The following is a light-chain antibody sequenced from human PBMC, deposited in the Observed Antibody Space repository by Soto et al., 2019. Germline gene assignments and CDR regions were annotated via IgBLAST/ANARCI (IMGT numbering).Light chain of an antibody. Sequence: EIVLTQSPGTLSLSPGETATLSCRASQTISRDDLAWYQQRPGQAPRLLVSATSRRATGIPDRFYGYGSGTDFTLTIRSLEPGDFGVYFWYQYYTTPHTFGRGTRVDIK. CDR2: ATS. CDR1: QTISRDD. CDR3: YQYYTTPHT. J-gene: IGKJ3*01. V-gene: IGKV3-20*01.